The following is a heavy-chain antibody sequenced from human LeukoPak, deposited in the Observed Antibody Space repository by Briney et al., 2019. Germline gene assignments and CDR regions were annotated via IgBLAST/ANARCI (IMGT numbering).Heavy chain of an antibody. CDR1: GGSISSGGYY. Sequence: SQTLSLTCTVSGGSISSGGYYWSWIRQPPGKGLKWIGYIYHSGSTYYNPSLKSRVTISVDRSKNQFSLKLSSVTAADTAVYYCVRQNYYYYYMDVWGKGTTVIVSS. J-gene: IGHJ6*03. V-gene: IGHV4-30-2*01. CDR2: IYHSGST. D-gene: IGHD3-10*01. CDR3: VRQNYYYYYMDV.